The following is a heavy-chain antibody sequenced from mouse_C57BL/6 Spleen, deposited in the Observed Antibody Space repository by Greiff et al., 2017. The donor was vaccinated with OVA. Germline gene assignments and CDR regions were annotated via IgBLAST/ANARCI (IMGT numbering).Heavy chain of an antibody. J-gene: IGHJ2*01. CDR1: GYTFTDYY. V-gene: IGHV1-19*01. CDR2: INPYNGGT. Sequence: VHVKQSGPVLVKPGASVKMSCKASGYTFTDYYMNWVKQSHGKSLEWIGVINPYNGGTSYNQKFKGKATLTVDKSSSTAYMELNSLTSEDSAVYYCARYSPTGTDFDYWGQGTTLSVSS. D-gene: IGHD4-1*02. CDR3: ARYSPTGTDFDY.